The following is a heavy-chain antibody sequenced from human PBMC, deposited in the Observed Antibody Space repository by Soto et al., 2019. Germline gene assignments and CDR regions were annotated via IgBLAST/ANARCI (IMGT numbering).Heavy chain of an antibody. J-gene: IGHJ4*02. CDR1: GYRFTTHY. Sequence: QVQLVQSGAEVKKPGASVRVSCEASGYRFTTHYIHWVRQAPGQGLEWMGRMNVGTGGTTYAHKFQGRGTMTRGTSIRTAYLEGSRVKSDDTAIYYCARDGNFALRGYSFGFDFWGQGTLVTVSS. V-gene: IGHV1-2*06. D-gene: IGHD5-18*01. CDR3: ARDGNFALRGYSFGFDF. CDR2: MNVGTGGT.